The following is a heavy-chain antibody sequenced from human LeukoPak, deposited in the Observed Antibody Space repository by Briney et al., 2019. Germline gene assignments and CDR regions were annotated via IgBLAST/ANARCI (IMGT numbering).Heavy chain of an antibody. J-gene: IGHJ6*04. Sequence: SVKVSCKAPGDTLITHYISWVRQAPGQGLEWVGRIVPVIGVATYAQSLQGRVIITADRSTNTAYMELSSLRFEDSAVYFCARLSGISSGRNNRVDVWGKGTTVTVSS. CDR2: IVPVIGVA. CDR1: GDTLITHY. V-gene: IGHV1-69*02. D-gene: IGHD6-19*01. CDR3: ARLSGISSGRNNRVDV.